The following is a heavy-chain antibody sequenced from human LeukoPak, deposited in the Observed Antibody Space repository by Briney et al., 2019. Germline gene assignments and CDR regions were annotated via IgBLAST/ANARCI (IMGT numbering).Heavy chain of an antibody. D-gene: IGHD3-10*01. CDR1: GGSFSGYY. V-gene: IGHV4-34*01. Sequence: SETLSLTCAVYGGSFSGYYWSWIRQPPGKGLERIGEINHSGSTNYNPSLKSRVTISVDTSKNQFSLKLSSVTAADTAVYYCARMGRIITMVRARRGWFGHWGQGTLVTVSS. CDR3: ARMGRIITMVRARRGWFGH. CDR2: INHSGST. J-gene: IGHJ5*02.